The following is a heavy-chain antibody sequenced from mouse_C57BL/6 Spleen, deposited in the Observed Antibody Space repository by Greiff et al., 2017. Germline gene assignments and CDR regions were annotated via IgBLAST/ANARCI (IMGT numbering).Heavy chain of an antibody. D-gene: IGHD3-2*01. CDR1: GYTFTSYW. Sequence: QVQLQQPGAELVRPGSSVKLSCKASGYTFTSYWMHWVKQRPIQGLEWIGNIDPSDSETHYNQKFKDKATLTVDKSSRTAYMQLSSLPSEDAAVYYCARLGGQLGYFDYWGQGTTLTVSS. V-gene: IGHV1-52*01. CDR3: ARLGGQLGYFDY. J-gene: IGHJ2*01. CDR2: IDPSDSET.